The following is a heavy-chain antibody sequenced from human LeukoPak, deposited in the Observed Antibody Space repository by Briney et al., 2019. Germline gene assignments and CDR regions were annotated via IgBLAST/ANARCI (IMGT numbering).Heavy chain of an antibody. V-gene: IGHV4-30-2*01. CDR3: ARSTYYYGSGSYYINWFDP. D-gene: IGHD3-10*01. CDR2: IYHSGST. Sequence: TLSLTCAVSGVSISSGGYSWSCIRQPPGKCLEWIMYIYHSGSTYYTPSINGPLTISVDRSKNQFSLKLSSVTAADTAVYYCARSTYYYGSGSYYINWFDPWGQGTLVTVSS. CDR1: GVSISSGGYS. J-gene: IGHJ5*02.